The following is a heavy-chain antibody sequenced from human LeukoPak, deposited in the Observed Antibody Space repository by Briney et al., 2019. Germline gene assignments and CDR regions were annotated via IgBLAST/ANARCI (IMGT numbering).Heavy chain of an antibody. CDR1: GGSISSYY. V-gene: IGHV4-59*08. CDR2: VYSSGST. J-gene: IGHJ4*02. Sequence: SETLSLTCTVSGGSISSYYWSWIRQPPGKGLEWIGYVYSSGSTNHNPSLKSRVTISVDTSQNQFSLRLGSVTAADTAVYYCARHGDYYCRSTSCFDYWGQGTLVTVSS. CDR3: ARHGDYYCRSTSCFDY. D-gene: IGHD2-2*01.